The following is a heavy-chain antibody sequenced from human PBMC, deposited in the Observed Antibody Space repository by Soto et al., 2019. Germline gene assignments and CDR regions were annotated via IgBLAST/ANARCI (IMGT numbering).Heavy chain of an antibody. Sequence: SLRLSCAASGFTFDDYAMHWVRQAPGKGLEWVSGISWNSGSIGYADSVKGRFTISRDNAKNSLYLQMNSLRAEDTALYYCAKDIGAGQQHDAFDIWGQGTMVTASS. J-gene: IGHJ3*02. CDR2: ISWNSGSI. CDR3: AKDIGAGQQHDAFDI. V-gene: IGHV3-9*01. D-gene: IGHD6-13*01. CDR1: GFTFDDYA.